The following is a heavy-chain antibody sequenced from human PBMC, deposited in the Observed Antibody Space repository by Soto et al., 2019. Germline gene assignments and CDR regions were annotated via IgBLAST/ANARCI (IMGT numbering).Heavy chain of an antibody. CDR1: GYTFTGHY. J-gene: IGHJ4*02. V-gene: IGHV1-2*02. CDR2: INPNTGDT. D-gene: IGHD3-10*01. CDR3: ARDPGAFGEVLEF. Sequence: QVRLVQSGAEVKRPGASVKVSCKASGYTFTGHYIYWVRQAPGQGLEWMGWINPNTGDTNYAQKFQGRVTMTRDTSTNTIYIDLSSLRSDDTAVYFRARDPGAFGEVLEFWGQGTLVTVSS.